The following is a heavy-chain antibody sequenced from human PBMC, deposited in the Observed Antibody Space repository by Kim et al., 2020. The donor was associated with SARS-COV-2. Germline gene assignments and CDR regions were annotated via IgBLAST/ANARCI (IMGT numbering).Heavy chain of an antibody. CDR1: GYTFTSYY. D-gene: IGHD3-3*01. Sequence: ASVKVSCKASGYTFTSYYMHWVRQAPGQGLEWMGIINPSGGSTSYAQKFQGRVTMTRDTSTSTVYMELSSLRSEDTAVYYCAREPAAEDFWSGYHYYYYGMDVWGQGTTVTVSS. CDR3: AREPAAEDFWSGYHYYYYGMDV. CDR2: INPSGGST. J-gene: IGHJ6*02. V-gene: IGHV1-46*01.